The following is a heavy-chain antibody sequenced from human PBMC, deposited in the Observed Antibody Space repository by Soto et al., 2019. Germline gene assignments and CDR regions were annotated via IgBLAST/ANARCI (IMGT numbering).Heavy chain of an antibody. CDR1: GGSISSGGYY. J-gene: IGHJ6*02. Sequence: SETLSLTCTVSGGSISSGGYYWSWIRQQPGKGLEWIGDIDYSGSTYYNPSLKSRVTISVDTSKNQFSLKLSSVTAADTAVYYCARGRYCSGGSCYYYYCIDVWGQGTTVTVSS. CDR2: IDYSGST. CDR3: ARGRYCSGGSCYYYYCIDV. V-gene: IGHV4-31*03. D-gene: IGHD2-15*01.